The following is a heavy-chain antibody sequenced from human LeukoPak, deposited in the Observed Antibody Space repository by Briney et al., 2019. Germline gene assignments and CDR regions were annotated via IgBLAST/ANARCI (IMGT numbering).Heavy chain of an antibody. D-gene: IGHD3-22*01. Sequence: SETLSLTCTVSGYSISSGYYWGWIRQPPGKGLEWIRSIYHSGSTYYNPSLKSRVTISVDTSKNQFSLKLSSVTAADTAVYYCARDNYYDSKAFDIWGQGTMVTVSS. CDR1: GYSISSGYY. CDR3: ARDNYYDSKAFDI. CDR2: IYHSGST. V-gene: IGHV4-38-2*02. J-gene: IGHJ3*02.